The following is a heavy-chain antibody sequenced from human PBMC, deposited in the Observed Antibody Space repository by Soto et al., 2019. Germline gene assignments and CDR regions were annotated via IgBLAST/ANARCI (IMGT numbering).Heavy chain of an antibody. D-gene: IGHD1-1*01. CDR3: VAELDFGKWSVV. J-gene: IGHJ6*02. Sequence: QVQLVQSGVEVKKPGSSVRVSCKASGDTFKNSVISWVRHAPGQGLEWMGGTIPRFGTTDYDKKFQGRLTITTDEATTTAYMEVSSLTYEDTAVYYCVAELDFGKWSVVWGQGTPVIVSS. CDR2: TIPRFGTT. CDR1: GDTFKNSV. V-gene: IGHV1-69*01.